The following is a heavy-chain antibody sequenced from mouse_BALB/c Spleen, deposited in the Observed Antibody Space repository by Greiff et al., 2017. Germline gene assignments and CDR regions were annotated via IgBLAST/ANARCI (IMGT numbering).Heavy chain of an antibody. J-gene: IGHJ4*01. CDR2: IYPGNSDT. CDR1: GYTFTSYW. D-gene: IGHD2-1*01. Sequence: EVQLQQSGTVLARPGASVKMSCKASGYTFTSYWMHWVKQRPGQGLEWIGAIYPGNSDTSYNQKFKGKAKLTAVTSTSTAYMELSSLTNEDSAVYYCTSGYGNYVHLYAMDYWGQGTSVTVSS. CDR3: TSGYGNYVHLYAMDY. V-gene: IGHV1-5*01.